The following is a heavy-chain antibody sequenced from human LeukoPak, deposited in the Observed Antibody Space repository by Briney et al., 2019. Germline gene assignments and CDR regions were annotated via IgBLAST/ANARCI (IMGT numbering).Heavy chain of an antibody. D-gene: IGHD3-10*01. V-gene: IGHV4-59*08. J-gene: IGHJ4*02. CDR2: TYYSGST. CDR1: GGSISSYY. Sequence: PSETLSLTCTVSGGSISSYYWSWIRQPPGKGLEWIGYTYYSGSTNYNPSLKSRVTISVDTSKNQFSLKLSSVTAADTAVYYCARQVLPTSESTMVRGVVDYWGQGTLVAVSS. CDR3: ARQVLPTSESTMVRGVVDY.